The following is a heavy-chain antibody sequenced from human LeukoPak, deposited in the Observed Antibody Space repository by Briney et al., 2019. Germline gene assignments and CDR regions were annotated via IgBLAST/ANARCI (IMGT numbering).Heavy chain of an antibody. CDR2: IIPIFGTA. V-gene: IGHV1-69*05. J-gene: IGHJ4*02. D-gene: IGHD3-22*01. CDR3: ARGVYYYDSSGYSYYFDY. Sequence: SVKVSCKASGGTFSSYAISWARQAPGQGLEWMGRIIPIFGTANYAQKFQGRVTITTDESTSTAYMELSSLRSEDTAVYYCARGVYYYDSSGYSYYFDYWGQGTLVTVSS. CDR1: GGTFSSYA.